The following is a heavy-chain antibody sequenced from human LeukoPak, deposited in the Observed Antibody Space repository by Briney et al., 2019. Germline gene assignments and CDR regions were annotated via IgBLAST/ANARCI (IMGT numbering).Heavy chain of an antibody. CDR3: ARGDCSGGNCRFDP. D-gene: IGHD2-15*01. Sequence: GGSLRLSCAASGFTFSNYWMHWVRQVPGKGLVWVSYISVDGRTTRYADSVKGRFTISRDNAKNMLYLQMNTLRAEDTAVFYCARGDCSGGNCRFDPWGQGTPVTVSS. J-gene: IGHJ5*02. V-gene: IGHV3-74*01. CDR1: GFTFSNYW. CDR2: ISVDGRTT.